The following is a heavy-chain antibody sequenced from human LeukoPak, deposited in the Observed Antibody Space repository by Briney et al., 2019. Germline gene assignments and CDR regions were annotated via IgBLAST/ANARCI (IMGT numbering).Heavy chain of an antibody. J-gene: IGHJ4*02. D-gene: IGHD2-15*01. CDR1: GASIQNYY. CDR3: ARDRAGDDSVVRLDY. CDR2: IYSFGMT. V-gene: IGHV4-4*07. Sequence: SETLSLTCSVTGASIQNYYWSWIRRPAGRGLEWIGRIYSFGMTDYNPSLTSRVTMSVDTSKNQFSLTLRYVTAADTAMYYCARDRAGDDSVVRLDYWGQGILVTVSS.